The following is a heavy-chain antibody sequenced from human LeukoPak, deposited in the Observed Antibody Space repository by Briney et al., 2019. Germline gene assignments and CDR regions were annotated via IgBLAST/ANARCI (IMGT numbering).Heavy chain of an antibody. J-gene: IGHJ4*02. CDR2: INGACCST. V-gene: IGHV3-23*01. CDR1: GFTFSSYA. Sequence: GGXLRLSCAACGFTFSSYAMRWVRQAAGKGVEWGSVINGACCSTYYADSVKRPFAISRYNSKITLYLQINSLTAEDTAVYYCARAPGSSVSIAARPYYFDYWGQGALVTVSS. CDR3: ARAPGSSVSIAARPYYFDY. D-gene: IGHD6-6*01.